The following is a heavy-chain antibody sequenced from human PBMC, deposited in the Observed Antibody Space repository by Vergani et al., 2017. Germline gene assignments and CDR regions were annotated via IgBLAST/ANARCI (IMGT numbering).Heavy chain of an antibody. V-gene: IGHV3-33*01. CDR2: IWYDGSNK. J-gene: IGHJ6*02. Sequence: QVQLVESGGGVVQPGRSLRLSCAASGFTFSSYGMHWVRQAPGKGLEWVAVIWYDGSNKYYADSVKGRFTISRDNSKNTLYLQMNSLRAEDTAGYYCARDAGPGNYYDSSGYYYSYDYYGMDVWGQGTTVTVSS. CDR1: GFTFSSYG. CDR3: ARDAGPGNYYDSSGYYYSYDYYGMDV. D-gene: IGHD3-22*01.